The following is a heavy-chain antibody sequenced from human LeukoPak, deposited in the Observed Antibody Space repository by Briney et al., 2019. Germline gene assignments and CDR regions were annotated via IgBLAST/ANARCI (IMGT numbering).Heavy chain of an antibody. CDR1: GFIFDHYG. CDR2: ISSSSSYI. J-gene: IGHJ3*02. CDR3: AREPEYYYGSGSYYNDAFDI. Sequence: GGSLRLSCAASGFIFDHYGMYWVRQAPGKGLEWVSSISSSSSYIYYADSVKGRFTISRDNAKNSLYLQMNSLRAEDTAVYYCAREPEYYYGSGSYYNDAFDIWGQGTMVTVSS. V-gene: IGHV3-21*01. D-gene: IGHD3-10*01.